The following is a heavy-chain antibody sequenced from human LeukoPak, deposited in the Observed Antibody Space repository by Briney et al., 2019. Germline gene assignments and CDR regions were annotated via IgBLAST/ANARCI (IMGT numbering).Heavy chain of an antibody. V-gene: IGHV3-74*01. D-gene: IGHD3-3*01. Sequence: GGSLRLSCAASGFTFSSYWMHWVRQAPGKGLVWVSRIKSDGSSTSYADSVKGRFTISRDNAKNSLYLQMNSLRAEDTAVYYCARDQGVVREMDVWGKGTTVTVSS. CDR1: GFTFSSYW. CDR2: IKSDGSST. CDR3: ARDQGVVREMDV. J-gene: IGHJ6*04.